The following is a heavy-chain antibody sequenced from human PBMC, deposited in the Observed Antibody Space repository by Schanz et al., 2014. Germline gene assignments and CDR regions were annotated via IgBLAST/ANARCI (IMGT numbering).Heavy chain of an antibody. CDR2: IIPSLGLA. V-gene: IGHV1-69*02. J-gene: IGHJ4*02. D-gene: IGHD6-13*01. CDR3: ASSGAGYSSSWDFDY. CDR1: GYSFISHA. Sequence: QVQLVQSGAEVKKPGASVKVSCKASGYSFISHAIHWVRQAPGQRLEWMGRIIPSLGLAKYEQKFQDKVTITADKSTFTAYMDVSSLRSEDTAVYYCASSGAGYSSSWDFDYWGQGTLVTVSS.